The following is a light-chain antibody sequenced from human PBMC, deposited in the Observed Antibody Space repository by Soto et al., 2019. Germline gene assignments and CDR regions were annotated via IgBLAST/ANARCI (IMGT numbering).Light chain of an antibody. J-gene: IGKJ4*01. V-gene: IGKV3D-15*01. Sequence: EIVMTQSPATLSVSPGERATLSCRASQSVSSNLAWYQQKPGQAPRLLIYGASTRATGIPARVSGSGSGTELTLNISSLQSEDLAVYYCQQYNSLPPLTFGGGTKVEIK. CDR2: GAS. CDR1: QSVSSN. CDR3: QQYNSLPPLT.